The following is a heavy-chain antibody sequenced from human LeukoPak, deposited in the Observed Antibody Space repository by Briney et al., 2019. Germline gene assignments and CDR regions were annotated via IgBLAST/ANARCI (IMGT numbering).Heavy chain of an antibody. Sequence: GGSLTLSWAASGFTFSEYYLGWIRQAPERGLEWIAYISRRGFNTYYADSVRGRFTIYRDNANKSLYLQMNSLRHEDTAVYYCARDIDRNYVDYWGLGTLVTVPS. CDR2: ISRRGFNT. D-gene: IGHD2-15*01. J-gene: IGHJ4*02. V-gene: IGHV3-11*01. CDR3: ARDIDRNYVDY. CDR1: GFTFSEYY.